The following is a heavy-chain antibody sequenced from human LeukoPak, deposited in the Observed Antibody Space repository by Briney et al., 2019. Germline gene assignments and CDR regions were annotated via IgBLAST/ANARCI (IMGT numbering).Heavy chain of an antibody. J-gene: IGHJ4*02. Sequence: GGSLRLSCAASGSTFSSYWMHWVRQGPGKGLVWVSRINNDGRSANYADSVKGRFTISRDNAKNTLYLQMNSLRAEDTAVYYCARDLRTPSDTNIAIDYWGQGTLVTVSS. V-gene: IGHV3-74*01. CDR1: GSTFSSYW. D-gene: IGHD4-23*01. CDR2: INNDGRSA. CDR3: ARDLRTPSDTNIAIDY.